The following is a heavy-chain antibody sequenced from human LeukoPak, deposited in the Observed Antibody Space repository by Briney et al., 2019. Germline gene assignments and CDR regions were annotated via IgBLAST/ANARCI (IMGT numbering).Heavy chain of an antibody. D-gene: IGHD2-2*01. CDR1: GFTFSGSA. J-gene: IGHJ6*03. Sequence: GGSLRLSCAASGFTFSGSAMHWVRQASGKGLEWVGRIRSKANSYATAYAASVKGRFTISRDDSKNTAYLQMNSLKTEDTAVYYCTRHIRDIVVVPAAPSVNYCYYMDVWGKGTTVTVSS. V-gene: IGHV3-73*01. CDR2: IRSKANSYAT. CDR3: TRHIRDIVVVPAAPSVNYCYYMDV.